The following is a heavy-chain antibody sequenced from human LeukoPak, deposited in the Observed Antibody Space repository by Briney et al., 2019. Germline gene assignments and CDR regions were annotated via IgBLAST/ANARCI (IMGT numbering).Heavy chain of an antibody. V-gene: IGHV1-69*05. D-gene: IGHD6-13*01. CDR2: IIPIFGTA. CDR1: GGTFSSYA. Sequence: GASVKVSCKASGGTFSSYAISWVRQAPGQGLEWMGGIIPIFGTANYAQKFQGRVTITTDESTSTAYMELSSLRSEDTAVYYCARAGYSSSWYGTEVYYYYMDVWGKGTTVTVSS. CDR3: ARAGYSSSWYGTEVYYYYMDV. J-gene: IGHJ6*03.